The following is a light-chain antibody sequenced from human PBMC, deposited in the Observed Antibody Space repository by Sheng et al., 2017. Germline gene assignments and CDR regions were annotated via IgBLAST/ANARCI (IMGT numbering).Light chain of an antibody. J-gene: IGKJ1*01. V-gene: IGKV1-12*01. Sequence: DIQMTQSPSSLSASVGDRVTITCRASQDITNYLAWYQQKPGKAPKLLIYSASTLQRGVPSRFSGSGSGTDFTLTISSLQPDDFATYFCQQANGFPRTFGQGTKVEIK. CDR2: SAS. CDR1: QDITNY. CDR3: QQANGFPRT.